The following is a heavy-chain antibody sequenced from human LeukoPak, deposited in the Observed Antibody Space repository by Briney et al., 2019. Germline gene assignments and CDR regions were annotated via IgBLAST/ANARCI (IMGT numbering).Heavy chain of an antibody. J-gene: IGHJ3*02. V-gene: IGHV4-34*01. CDR3: AREERSGNAFDI. CDR1: GGSFSGYY. Sequence: SETLSLTCAVYGGSFSGYYWSWIRQPPGKGLEWIGEINHSGSTNYNPSLKSRVTISVDRSKNQFSLKLSSVTAADTAVYYCAREERSGNAFDIWGQGTMVTVSS. D-gene: IGHD1-14*01. CDR2: INHSGST.